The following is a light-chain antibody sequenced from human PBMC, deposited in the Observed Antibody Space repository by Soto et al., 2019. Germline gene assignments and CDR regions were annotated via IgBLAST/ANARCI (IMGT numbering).Light chain of an antibody. V-gene: IGKV3-20*01. CDR2: AAS. J-gene: IGKJ1*01. CDR1: QSISSTY. CDR3: QQYYASSWT. Sequence: EIVLTQSPGTLSLSPGERATLSCRASQSISSTYLAWYRQKPGQAPRLLIYAASSRATGIPDRFSGGGSGTDFTRSVSRLEAEEFAVYYCQQYYASSWTFGQGTRVYIK.